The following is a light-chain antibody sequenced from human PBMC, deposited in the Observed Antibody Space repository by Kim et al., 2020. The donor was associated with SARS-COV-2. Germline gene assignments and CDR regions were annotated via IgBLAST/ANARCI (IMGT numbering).Light chain of an antibody. CDR2: SVS. J-gene: IGKJ2*01. V-gene: IGKV3-20*01. CDR1: QSVCSHC. Sequence: CPGERDNLYCRTSQSVCSHCLAWYQQKAGQAPRLLIYSVSNRATGIPDRFSGSGSGTDFTLTISRLEPEDFAVYYCQQYGIAPPYTFGQGTKLEI. CDR3: QQYGIAPPYT.